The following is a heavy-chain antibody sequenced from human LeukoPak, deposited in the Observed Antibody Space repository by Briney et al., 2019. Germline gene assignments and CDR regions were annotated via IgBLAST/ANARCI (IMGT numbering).Heavy chain of an antibody. D-gene: IGHD5/OR15-5a*01. V-gene: IGHV3-9*01. CDR3: ARGSVYDGPFSFAFDI. J-gene: IGHJ3*02. CDR2: ISWNSGSI. CDR1: GFTFDDYA. Sequence: GGSLRLSCAASGFTFDDYAMHWVRQAPGKGLEWVSGISWNSGSIGYADSVKGRFTISRDNAKNSLYLQMNSLRAEDTAVYYCARGSVYDGPFSFAFDIWGQGTMVTVSS.